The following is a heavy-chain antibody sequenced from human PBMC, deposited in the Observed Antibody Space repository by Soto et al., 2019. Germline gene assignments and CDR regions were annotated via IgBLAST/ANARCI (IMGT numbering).Heavy chain of an antibody. CDR3: AREVLGYCSGGSCYSG. CDR1: GFTVSSNY. V-gene: IGHV3-53*01. D-gene: IGHD2-15*01. J-gene: IGHJ4*02. CDR2: IYNGGNT. Sequence: GGSLRLSCAASGFTVSSNYMSWVRQAPGKGLEWVSLIYNGGNTYYADSVKGRFTISRDSSQNTLYLQMDSLRAEDTAVYYCAREVLGYCSGGSCYSGWGQGTLVTVSS.